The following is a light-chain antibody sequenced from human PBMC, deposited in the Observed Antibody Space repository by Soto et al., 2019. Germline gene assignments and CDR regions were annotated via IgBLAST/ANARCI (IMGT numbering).Light chain of an antibody. CDR3: QSFDTSLGRSV. Sequence: QSVVTQPPSVSGAPGQRVTIPCTGTSPNIGAGFDVHWYQHLPGTAPKLLIYGNNHRPSGVPDRFSGSKSGTSASLAITGLQAEDEADYSCQSFDTSLGRSVFGGGTKLTVL. V-gene: IGLV1-40*01. CDR2: GNN. CDR1: SPNIGAGFD. J-gene: IGLJ2*01.